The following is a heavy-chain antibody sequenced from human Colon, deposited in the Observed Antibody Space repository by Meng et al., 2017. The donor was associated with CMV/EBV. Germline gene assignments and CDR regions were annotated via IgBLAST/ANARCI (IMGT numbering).Heavy chain of an antibody. J-gene: IGHJ6*02. CDR3: ARDQYDILTGYYWFGMDV. D-gene: IGHD3-9*01. CDR1: GFTFSSHW. Sequence: GGSLRLSCAASGFTFSSHWMHWVRQAPGKGLVSVSRINTDGSYVTYADSVKGRFTISRDNAKNTLYLQMNSLRAEDTAVYYCARDQYDILTGYYWFGMDVWGQGTTVTVSS. CDR2: INTDGSYV. V-gene: IGHV3-74*03.